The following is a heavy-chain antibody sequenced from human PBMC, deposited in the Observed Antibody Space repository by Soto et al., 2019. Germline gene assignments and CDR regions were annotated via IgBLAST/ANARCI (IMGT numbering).Heavy chain of an antibody. J-gene: IGHJ4*02. D-gene: IGHD1-26*01. V-gene: IGHV3-30*18. CDR1: GFTFSSYG. CDR3: AKDRVGAVSYFDY. Sequence: GSLRLSCAASGFTFSSYGMHWVRQAPGKGLEWVAVISYDGSNKYYADSVKGRFTISRDNSKNTLYLQMNSLRAEDTAVYYCAKDRVGAVSYFDYWGQGTLVTVSS. CDR2: ISYDGSNK.